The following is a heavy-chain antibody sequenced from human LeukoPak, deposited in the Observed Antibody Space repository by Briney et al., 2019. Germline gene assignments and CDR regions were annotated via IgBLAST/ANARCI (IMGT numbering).Heavy chain of an antibody. Sequence: GGSLRLSCAASGFNFSDYYMSWSRQAPGKGLEWISYISSGGNALNYADSVKGRFAISRDNGKNSLYLQMNNLRADDTAIYYCARDRRGYASGSYSDYWGQGTLVTVSS. V-gene: IGHV3-11*01. CDR1: GFNFSDYY. CDR2: ISSGGNAL. CDR3: ARDRRGYASGSYSDY. D-gene: IGHD3-10*01. J-gene: IGHJ4*02.